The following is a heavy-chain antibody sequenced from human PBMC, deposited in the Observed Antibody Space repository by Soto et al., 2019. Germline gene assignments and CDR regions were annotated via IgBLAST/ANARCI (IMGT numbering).Heavy chain of an antibody. V-gene: IGHV4-59*08. CDR2: IYYSGST. D-gene: IGHD1-1*01. CDR3: GAGTTRGHWFDP. J-gene: IGHJ5*02. Sequence: ESLSLAFTVSVCSIRSYYCSWIRPPPGKGLEWIGYIYYSGSTYYNPSLKSRVTISVDTSKNQFSLKLSSVTAADTAVYYCGAGTTRGHWFDPWGQGTLVSVSS. CDR1: VCSIRSYY.